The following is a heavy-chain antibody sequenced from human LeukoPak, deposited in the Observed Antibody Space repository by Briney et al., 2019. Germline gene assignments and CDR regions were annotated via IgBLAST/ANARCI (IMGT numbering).Heavy chain of an antibody. D-gene: IGHD3-22*01. Sequence: SETLSLTCTVSGGSISSYYWSWIRQPPGKGLEWIGYIYYSGSTNYNPSLKSRVTISVYTSKNQFSLKLSSVTAADTAVYYCARASGDSSGYYYGHDAFDIWGQGTMVTVSS. J-gene: IGHJ3*02. CDR2: IYYSGST. CDR3: ARASGDSSGYYYGHDAFDI. V-gene: IGHV4-59*01. CDR1: GGSISSYY.